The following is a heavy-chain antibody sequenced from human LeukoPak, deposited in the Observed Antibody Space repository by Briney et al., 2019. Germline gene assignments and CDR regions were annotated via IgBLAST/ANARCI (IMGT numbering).Heavy chain of an antibody. V-gene: IGHV4-61*02. CDR1: GGSISSGSYY. CDR3: ARVGVNYYYDSSGYYLAGDAFDI. D-gene: IGHD3-22*01. J-gene: IGHJ3*02. CDR2: IYTSGST. Sequence: SETLSLTCTVSGGSISSGSYYWSWIRQPAGKGLEWIGRIYTSGSTYYNPSPNRRATISVDTSKNQFSLKLSSVTAADTAVYYCARVGVNYYYDSSGYYLAGDAFDIWGQGTMVTVSS.